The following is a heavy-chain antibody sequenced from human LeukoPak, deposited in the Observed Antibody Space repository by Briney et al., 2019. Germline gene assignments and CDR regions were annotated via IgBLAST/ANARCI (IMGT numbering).Heavy chain of an antibody. CDR3: ARADQLRWFGDPRRPYYYGMDV. CDR1: GYSFPDYW. Sequence: GESLKISCKASGYSFPDYWIGWVRQPPGKGPEWMGIIYPGDFDTRYSPSFQGQVTISADKSISTAYLQWSSLKASDIAMYYCARADQLRWFGDPRRPYYYGMDVWGQGTTVTVSS. D-gene: IGHD3-10*01. CDR2: IYPGDFDT. V-gene: IGHV5-51*01. J-gene: IGHJ6*02.